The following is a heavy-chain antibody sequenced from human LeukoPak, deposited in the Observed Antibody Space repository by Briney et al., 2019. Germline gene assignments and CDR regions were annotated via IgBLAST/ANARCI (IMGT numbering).Heavy chain of an antibody. Sequence: PGGSLRLSCAASGFTFSSYWMHWVRQAPGKGLVWVSRINSDGSSTSYADSVKGRFTISRDNAKNTLYLQMNSLRAEDTAVYYCAKAFPSGYTYYYYMDVWGKGTTVTISS. J-gene: IGHJ6*03. V-gene: IGHV3-74*01. CDR1: GFTFSSYW. CDR2: INSDGSST. CDR3: AKAFPSGYTYYYYMDV. D-gene: IGHD3-22*01.